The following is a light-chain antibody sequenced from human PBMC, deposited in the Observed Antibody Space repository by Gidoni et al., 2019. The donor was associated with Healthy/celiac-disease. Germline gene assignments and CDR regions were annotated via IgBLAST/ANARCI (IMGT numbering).Light chain of an antibody. CDR1: QGISSY. Sequence: IQLTQSPSSLSASVGDRVTITCRASQGISSYLAWYQQKPGKAPKLLIYAASTLQSGVPSRFSGSGSGTDFTLTISSLQPEDSATYYCQQLNSYPPFTFGPGTKVDIK. V-gene: IGKV1-9*01. J-gene: IGKJ3*01. CDR2: AAS. CDR3: QQLNSYPPFT.